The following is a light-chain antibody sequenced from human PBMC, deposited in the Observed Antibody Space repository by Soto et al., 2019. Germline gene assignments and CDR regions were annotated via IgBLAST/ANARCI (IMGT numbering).Light chain of an antibody. J-gene: IGKJ1*01. CDR1: QSVSSY. CDR2: DAS. V-gene: IGKV3-11*01. CDR3: QQRSNWPIT. Sequence: EIVLTHSPVTLSLSPGERATLSCSASQSVSSYLAWYQQKPGQAPRLLIYDASNRATGIPARFSGSGSGTDFTLTISSLEPEDFAVYYCQQRSNWPITFGQGTKVDI.